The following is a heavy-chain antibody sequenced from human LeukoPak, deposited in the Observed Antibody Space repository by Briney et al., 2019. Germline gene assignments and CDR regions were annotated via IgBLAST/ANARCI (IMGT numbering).Heavy chain of an antibody. V-gene: IGHV4-59*08. D-gene: IGHD3-10*01. J-gene: IGHJ4*02. CDR1: GGSVSSYY. Sequence: PSETLSLTCSVSGGSVSSYYWSWIRQPPGKGLEWIGYIYHSGSTNYNPSLKSRVTISVDTSKNQFSLKLSSVTAADTAVYYCARAFNTMVRGVIISPYYFDYWGQGTLVTVSS. CDR2: IYHSGST. CDR3: ARAFNTMVRGVIISPYYFDY.